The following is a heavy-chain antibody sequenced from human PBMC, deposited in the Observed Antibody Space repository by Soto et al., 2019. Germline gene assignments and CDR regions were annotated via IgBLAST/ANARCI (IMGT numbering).Heavy chain of an antibody. D-gene: IGHD4-17*01. CDR2: IIPILGIA. CDR1: GGTFSSYT. J-gene: IGHJ6*03. CDR3: ARNYVEDYYYYMDV. V-gene: IGHV1-69*02. Sequence: QVQLVQSGAEVQKPGSSVKVSCKASGGTFSSYTISWVRQAPGQGLEWMGRIIPILGIANYAQKFQGRVTITADKSTSTDYMELSSLRSEDTAVYCCARNYVEDYYYYMDVWGKGTAVTVSS.